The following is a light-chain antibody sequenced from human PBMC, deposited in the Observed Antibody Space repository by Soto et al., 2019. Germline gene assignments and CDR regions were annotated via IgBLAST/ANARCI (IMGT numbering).Light chain of an antibody. CDR1: QSISTY. J-gene: IGKJ2*01. Sequence: DIQMTQSPSSLSASVGDRVTITCRASQSISTYLNWYQHKPGKAPKVLIYAASSLQSGVPSRFKGSGSGKNFTLTISSLQPEDFATYYCQQSYSTQYTFGQGTKLEIK. V-gene: IGKV1-39*01. CDR2: AAS. CDR3: QQSYSTQYT.